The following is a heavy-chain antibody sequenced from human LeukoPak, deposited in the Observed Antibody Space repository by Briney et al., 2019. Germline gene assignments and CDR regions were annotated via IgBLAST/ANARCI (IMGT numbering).Heavy chain of an antibody. CDR3: AKDRSLYGDCLDY. CDR1: RFTFNTYA. D-gene: IGHD4-17*01. V-gene: IGHV3-23*01. CDR2: ISSNGDFT. Sequence: GGSLRLSCVASRFTFNTYAVNWVRQAPGKGPEWVSAISSNGDFTYYADSVRGRFTISRDNSKNTLYLQMNSLRAEDTAVYYCAKDRSLYGDCLDYWGQGTLVTVSS. J-gene: IGHJ4*02.